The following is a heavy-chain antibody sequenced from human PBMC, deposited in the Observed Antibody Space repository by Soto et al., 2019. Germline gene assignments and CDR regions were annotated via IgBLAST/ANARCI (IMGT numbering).Heavy chain of an antibody. Sequence: GGSLRLSCAASGFTFSSYAMSWVRQAPGKGLEWVSAISGSGGSTYYADSVKGRFTISRDNSKNTLYLQMNSLRAEDTAVYYCAKDDPYYYDSSGYYFDAFDIWGQGTMVTVSS. CDR3: AKDDPYYYDSSGYYFDAFDI. CDR2: ISGSGGST. CDR1: GFTFSSYA. V-gene: IGHV3-23*01. D-gene: IGHD3-22*01. J-gene: IGHJ3*02.